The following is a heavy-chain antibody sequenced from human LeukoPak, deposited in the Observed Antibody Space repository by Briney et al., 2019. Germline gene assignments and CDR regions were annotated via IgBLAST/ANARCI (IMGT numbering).Heavy chain of an antibody. Sequence: SETLSLTCAVYGGSFSGYYWSWIRQPPGKGLEWIGEINHSGSTNCNPSLKSRVTISVDTSKNQFSLKLSSVTAADTAVYYCAGYSGYDYDWFDPWGQGTLVTVSS. CDR3: AGYSGYDYDWFDP. J-gene: IGHJ5*02. D-gene: IGHD5-12*01. CDR1: GGSFSGYY. CDR2: INHSGST. V-gene: IGHV4-34*01.